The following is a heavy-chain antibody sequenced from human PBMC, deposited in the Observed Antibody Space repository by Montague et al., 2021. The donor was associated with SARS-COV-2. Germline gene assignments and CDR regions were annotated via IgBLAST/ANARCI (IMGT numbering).Heavy chain of an antibody. Sequence: SETLSLTCNVPGGSLSSYYWSWIRQPPGKGLEWIGYVYYNGNTNYNPSLKSRIILSVDTSKDHFSLKVSSVTAADTAVYYCARGSKWSHYFDYWGQGTLVTGSS. CDR3: ARGSKWSHYFDY. CDR2: VYYNGNT. D-gene: IGHD2-15*01. CDR1: GGSLSSYY. J-gene: IGHJ4*02. V-gene: IGHV4-59*01.